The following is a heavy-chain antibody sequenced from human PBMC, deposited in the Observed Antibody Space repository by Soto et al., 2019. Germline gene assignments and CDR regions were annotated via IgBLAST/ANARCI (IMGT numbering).Heavy chain of an antibody. CDR1: GGTFSSYA. D-gene: IGHD2-2*01. CDR2: IIPIFGTA. J-gene: IGHJ6*02. V-gene: IGHV1-69*06. CDR3: ARDLGVTSTSLYGMDV. Sequence: QVQLVQSGAEVKKPGTSVKVSCKASGGTFSSYAISWVRQAPGQGLEWMGGIIPIFGTANYAQKFQGRVTITADKSTSTAYMELSSLRSEDTAVYYCARDLGVTSTSLYGMDVWGQGTTVTVSS.